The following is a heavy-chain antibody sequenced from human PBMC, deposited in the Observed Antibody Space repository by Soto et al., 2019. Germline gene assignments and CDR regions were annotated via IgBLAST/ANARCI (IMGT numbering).Heavy chain of an antibody. CDR2: TYHSGTT. V-gene: IGHV4-4*02. D-gene: IGHD6-13*01. CDR1: GDSINNSHW. J-gene: IGHJ5*02. CDR3: AREVNSSPARGPNWFDP. Sequence: QVQLQESGPGLVQPSGTLSLTCAVSGDSINNSHWWSGVRQTPGKGLEGIGETYHSGTTNYNPSLKTRVTISIDKSKNQFSLKMNSVTAADTAVYYCAREVNSSPARGPNWFDPWGQGTLVTVSS.